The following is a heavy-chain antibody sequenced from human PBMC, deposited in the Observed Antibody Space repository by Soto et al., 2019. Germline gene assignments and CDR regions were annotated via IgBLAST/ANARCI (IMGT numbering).Heavy chain of an antibody. CDR3: ARDSGSYYWVPDY. V-gene: IGHV3-33*01. CDR2: IWYDGSNK. Sequence: SLRLSCAASGFTFSSYGMHWVRQAPGKGLEWVAVIWYDGSNKYYADSVKGRFTISRDNSKNTLYLQMNSLRAEDTAVYYCARDSGSYYWVPDYWGQGTLVTVSS. CDR1: GFTFSSYG. J-gene: IGHJ4*02. D-gene: IGHD1-26*01.